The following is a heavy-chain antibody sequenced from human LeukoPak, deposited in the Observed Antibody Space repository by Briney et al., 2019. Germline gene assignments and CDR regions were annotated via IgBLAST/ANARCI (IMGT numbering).Heavy chain of an antibody. CDR3: ARLGTYGDYVLSALDI. CDR2: IYYSGST. Sequence: SETLSLTCTVSGGSISSYYWCWIRQPPGKGLEWIGYIYYSGSTNYNPSLKSRVTISVDTSKNQFSLKLSSVTAADTAVYYCARLGTYGDYVLSALDIWGQGTMVTVSS. V-gene: IGHV4-59*08. CDR1: GGSISSYY. D-gene: IGHD4-17*01. J-gene: IGHJ3*02.